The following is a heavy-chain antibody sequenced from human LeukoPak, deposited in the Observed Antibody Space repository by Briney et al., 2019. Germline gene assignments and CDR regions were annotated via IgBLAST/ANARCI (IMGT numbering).Heavy chain of an antibody. D-gene: IGHD2-15*01. CDR1: GFNFNSCW. J-gene: IGHJ4*02. CDR2: VKEDGSEK. V-gene: IGHV3-7*01. CDR3: ARENAWSRDC. Sequence: GGSLRLSCAASGFNFNSCWMSWVRQTPGKGLEWVANVKEDGSEKNYVGSVKGRFTISRDNAKNSLYLQMNSLRTEDTAVYYCARENAWSRDCWGQGTLVTVPS.